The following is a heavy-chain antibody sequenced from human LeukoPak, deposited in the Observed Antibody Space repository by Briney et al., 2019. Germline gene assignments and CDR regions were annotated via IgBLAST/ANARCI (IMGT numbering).Heavy chain of an antibody. D-gene: IGHD6-13*01. CDR2: IIPILGIA. CDR3: AEDQPGIAAAEDY. V-gene: IGHV1-69*04. CDR1: GGTFSSYA. Sequence: SVKVSCTASGGTFSSYAISWVRQAPGQGLEWMGRIIPILGIANYAQKFQGRVTITADKSTSTAYMELSSLRSEDTAVYYCAEDQPGIAAAEDYWGQGTLVTVSS. J-gene: IGHJ4*02.